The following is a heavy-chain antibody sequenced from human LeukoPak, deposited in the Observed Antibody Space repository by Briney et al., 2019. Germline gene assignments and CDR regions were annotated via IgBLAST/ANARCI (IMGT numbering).Heavy chain of an antibody. D-gene: IGHD3-22*01. J-gene: IGHJ4*02. CDR2: INPNSGGT. CDR1: GYTFTGYY. V-gene: IGHV1-2*02. CDR3: ARVPYDSSGSIGY. Sequence: ASVKVSCKASGYTFTGYYMHWVRQAPGQGLEWMGWINPNSGGTNYAQKFQGRVTMTRDTSISTAYMELSRLRSDDTAVYYCARVPYDSSGSIGYWGQGTLVTVSS.